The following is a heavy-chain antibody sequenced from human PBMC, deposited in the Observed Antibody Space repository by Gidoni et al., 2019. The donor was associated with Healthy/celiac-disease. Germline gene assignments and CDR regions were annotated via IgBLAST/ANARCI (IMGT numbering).Heavy chain of an antibody. J-gene: IGHJ5*02. CDR2: IYYSGST. D-gene: IGHD6-19*01. Sequence: QLQLQESGPGLVKPSETLSLTCTVSGVSISRSSYYWGWIRQPPGKGLGWIGSIYYSGSTYSIPSLNSRVTISVDTSKNQFSLKLSSVTAADTAVYYCARIEQWLANNWFDPWGQGTLVTVSS. CDR1: GVSISRSSYY. V-gene: IGHV4-39*01. CDR3: ARIEQWLANNWFDP.